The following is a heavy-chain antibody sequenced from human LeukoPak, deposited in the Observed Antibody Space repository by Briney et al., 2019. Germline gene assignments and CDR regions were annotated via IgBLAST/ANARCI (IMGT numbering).Heavy chain of an antibody. CDR2: IRYDGSNS. CDR1: GFTFSSYG. V-gene: IGHV3-30*02. J-gene: IGHJ4*02. D-gene: IGHD3-10*01. Sequence: PGGSLRLSCAASGFTFSSYGMHWVRQAPGKGLEWVAFIRYDGSNSYYADSVKGRFTISRDNSKNTLYLQMTSLRAEDTAVYYCAKDRYYYGSGSYPLDYWGQGTLVTVSS. CDR3: AKDRYYYGSGSYPLDY.